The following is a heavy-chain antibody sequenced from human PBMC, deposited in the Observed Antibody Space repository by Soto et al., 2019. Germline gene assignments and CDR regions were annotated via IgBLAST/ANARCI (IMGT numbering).Heavy chain of an antibody. V-gene: IGHV4-34*01. J-gene: IGHJ4*02. Sequence: QVQLQQWGAGLLKPSETLSLTCAVYGGSFSGYYWSWIRQPPGKGLEWIGEINHSGSTNYNPSLKSRVTISVDTSKYQFSLKLSSVTAADTAVYYCARGLPYDFWSGYYPPPNDYWGQGTLVTVSS. CDR3: ARGLPYDFWSGYYPPPNDY. D-gene: IGHD3-3*01. CDR2: INHSGST. CDR1: GGSFSGYY.